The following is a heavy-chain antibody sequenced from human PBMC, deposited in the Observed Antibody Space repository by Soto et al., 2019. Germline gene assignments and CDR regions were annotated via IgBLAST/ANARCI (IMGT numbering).Heavy chain of an antibody. Sequence: QVQLVESGGGVVQPGRSLRLSCAASGFTFSSYGMHWVRQAPGKGLEWVAVIWYDGSNKYYADSVKGRFTTSRDDSKNTLYLQMNSLRAEDTAVYYCARDRREEQSLVKLDYWGQGTLVTVSS. CDR2: IWYDGSNK. V-gene: IGHV3-33*01. D-gene: IGHD6-19*01. J-gene: IGHJ4*02. CDR3: ARDRREEQSLVKLDY. CDR1: GFTFSSYG.